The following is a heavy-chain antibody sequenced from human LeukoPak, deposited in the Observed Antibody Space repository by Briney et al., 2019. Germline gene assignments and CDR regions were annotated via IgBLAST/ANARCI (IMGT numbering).Heavy chain of an antibody. CDR3: AGGSVYFYDSSGFSNHFCH. Sequence: PSETLSLTCTVSGGSISSHYWSWIRQPPGKGLEWIGYIYYSGSTNYNPSLKSRVTISVDTSKNQFSLKLSSVTAADTAVYYCAGGSVYFYDSSGFSNHFCHWGQGTLVTVPS. D-gene: IGHD3-22*01. V-gene: IGHV4-59*11. J-gene: IGHJ4*02. CDR2: IYYSGST. CDR1: GGSISSHY.